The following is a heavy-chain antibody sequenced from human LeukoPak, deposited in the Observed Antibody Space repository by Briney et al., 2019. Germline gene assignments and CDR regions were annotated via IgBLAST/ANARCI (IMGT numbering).Heavy chain of an antibody. CDR3: ARDRGYCSSTSCLNWFDP. D-gene: IGHD2-2*01. Sequence: TSETLSLTCTVSGGSISSYYWSWIRQPAGKGLEWIGRIYTSGSTNYNPSLKSRVTMSVDTSKNQFSLKLSSVTAADTAVYYCARDRGYCSSTSCLNWFDPWGQGTLVTASS. V-gene: IGHV4-4*07. CDR1: GGSISSYY. J-gene: IGHJ5*02. CDR2: IYTSGST.